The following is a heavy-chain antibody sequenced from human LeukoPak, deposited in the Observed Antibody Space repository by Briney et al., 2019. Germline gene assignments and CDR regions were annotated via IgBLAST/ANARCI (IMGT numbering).Heavy chain of an antibody. D-gene: IGHD2-8*01. CDR3: ARTKGMDV. CDR2: ISSSSRYI. CDR1: GFTFSSYS. Sequence: GGSLRLSCAASGFTFSSYSMNWVRQAPGKGLEWVSSISSSSRYIYYADSVKGRFTISRDNAKNSLYLQMNSLRAEDTAVYYCARTKGMDVWGQGTTVTVSS. V-gene: IGHV3-21*01. J-gene: IGHJ6*02.